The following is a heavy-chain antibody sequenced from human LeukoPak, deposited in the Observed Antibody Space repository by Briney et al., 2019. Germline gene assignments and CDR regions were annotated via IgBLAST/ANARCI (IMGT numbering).Heavy chain of an antibody. CDR1: GFTFDEHA. CDR2: ISGDGGST. J-gene: IGHJ4*02. V-gene: IGHV3-43*02. Sequence: GGSLRLSCAASGFTFDEHAMHWVRQAPGKGLEWVSLISGDGGSTYYVVSVKGRFTISRDNSKNSLYLHMNSLTTEDTALYYCARDYVRDGYNYGVFQNWGRGTLVTVSS. CDR3: ARDYVRDGYNYGVFQN. D-gene: IGHD5-24*01.